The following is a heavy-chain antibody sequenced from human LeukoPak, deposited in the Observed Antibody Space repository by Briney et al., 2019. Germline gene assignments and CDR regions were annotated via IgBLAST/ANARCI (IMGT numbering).Heavy chain of an antibody. D-gene: IGHD3-3*01. CDR1: GYTFIDSD. CDR3: ARDRHYDLGNAFDI. J-gene: IGHJ3*02. CDR2: INPNSGDT. V-gene: IGHV1-2*02. Sequence: GASVKVSCKASGYTFIDSDIHWVRQAPGQGLEWMGWINPNSGDTIYAQEFQGRVTMTRDTSISTAYMELSRLRSDDTAVYHCARDRHYDLGNAFDIWGQGTMVTVSS.